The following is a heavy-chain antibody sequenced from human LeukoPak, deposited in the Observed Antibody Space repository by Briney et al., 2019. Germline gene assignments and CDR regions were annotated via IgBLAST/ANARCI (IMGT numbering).Heavy chain of an antibody. CDR3: ARSVAVAGWYNNYYFDF. D-gene: IGHD6-19*01. Sequence: SQTLSLTCTVSGGSISSGSYYWSWIRQPAGKGLEWIGRIYTSGSTNYNPSLKSRITKTVETSENQFSLKLSSVTAADTAVYYCARSVAVAGWYNNYYFDFWGQGTLVTVSS. V-gene: IGHV4-61*02. J-gene: IGHJ4*02. CDR2: IYTSGST. CDR1: GGSISSGSYY.